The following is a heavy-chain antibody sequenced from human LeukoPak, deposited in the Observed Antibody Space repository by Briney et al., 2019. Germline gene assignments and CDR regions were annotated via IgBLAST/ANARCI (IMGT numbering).Heavy chain of an antibody. V-gene: IGHV4-39*01. CDR1: GGSISSSSYY. D-gene: IGHD6-13*01. CDR3: ARSGSSSWYGGSWFDP. Sequence: SETLSLTCTVSGGSISSSSYYWGWIRQPPGKGLEWIGWLYYSGSTYCNPSLKSRVTISVDTSKNQFSLKLSSATAADTAVYYCARSGSSSWYGGSWFDPWGQGTLVTVSS. CDR2: LYYSGST. J-gene: IGHJ5*02.